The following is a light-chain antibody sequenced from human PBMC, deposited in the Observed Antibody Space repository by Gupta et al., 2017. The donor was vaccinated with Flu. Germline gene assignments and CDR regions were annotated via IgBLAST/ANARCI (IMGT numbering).Light chain of an antibody. CDR1: KSRGYSYGNTY. Sequence: DVVMTQSPLSLPVTLGQPASISCRSSKSRGYSYGNTYLNWFQQRPGQAPRRLIYKVSILDAGVPDRFSGSGSGTDLTLKISSVEIEDVGSYYCRQKTHWPPITFGQGTLMEIK. J-gene: IGKJ5*01. V-gene: IGKV2-30*01. CDR2: KVS. CDR3: RQKTHWPPIT.